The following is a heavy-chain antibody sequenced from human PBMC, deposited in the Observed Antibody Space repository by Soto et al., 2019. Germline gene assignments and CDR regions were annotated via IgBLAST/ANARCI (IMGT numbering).Heavy chain of an antibody. J-gene: IGHJ4*02. CDR3: AAGDSSGYYGR. V-gene: IGHV1-58*01. CDR2: ITVGTGNT. D-gene: IGHD3-22*01. Sequence: SVKVSCKASGFIFTSSSVQWVRQARGQRLEWIGWITVGTGNTNYAQKFQERVTITRDMSTSTAYMELSNLRSEDTAVYYCAAGDSSGYYGRWGKGTQVTVSS. CDR1: GFIFTSSS.